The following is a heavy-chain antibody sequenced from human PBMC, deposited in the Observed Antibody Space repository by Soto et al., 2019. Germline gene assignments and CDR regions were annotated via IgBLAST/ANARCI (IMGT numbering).Heavy chain of an antibody. Sequence: SVKVSCKASGGTFSSYAISWVRQAPGQGLEWMGGIIPIFGTANYAQKFQGRVTITADESTSTAYMELSSLRSEDTAVYYCARVRRGGSYLDYWGQGTLVTVSS. CDR1: GGTFSSYA. CDR2: IIPIFGTA. J-gene: IGHJ4*02. CDR3: ARVRRGGSYLDY. V-gene: IGHV1-69*13. D-gene: IGHD1-26*01.